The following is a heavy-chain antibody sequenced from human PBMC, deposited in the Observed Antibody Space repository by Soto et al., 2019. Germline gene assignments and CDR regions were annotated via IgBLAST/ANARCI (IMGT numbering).Heavy chain of an antibody. J-gene: IGHJ6*02. Sequence: PGESLKISCKGSGFTFSNRCIAWVRQVPGKGLGWMGIIYPGDSDIRYSPSFQGQVTFSADKSISTAYLQWSSLKASDTAIYYCARGFDPRYYYYGMDVCGQGTTVSVSS. V-gene: IGHV5-51*01. CDR2: IYPGDSDI. CDR3: ARGFDPRYYYYGMDV. CDR1: GFTFSNRC. D-gene: IGHD3-16*01.